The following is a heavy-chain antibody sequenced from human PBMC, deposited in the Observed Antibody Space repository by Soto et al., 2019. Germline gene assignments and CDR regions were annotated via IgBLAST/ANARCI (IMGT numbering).Heavy chain of an antibody. CDR2: INTDGCIT. Sequence: GGSLRLSCAVSGLIFSNYKMHWVRQAPGKGLVWVSRINTDGCITDYADSVKGRFTVSRDNAKNTMYLQMNSLTADDTAVYYCARDTNGLHYWGQGTLVTVSS. J-gene: IGHJ4*02. D-gene: IGHD2-8*01. V-gene: IGHV3-74*01. CDR3: ARDTNGLHY. CDR1: GLIFSNYK.